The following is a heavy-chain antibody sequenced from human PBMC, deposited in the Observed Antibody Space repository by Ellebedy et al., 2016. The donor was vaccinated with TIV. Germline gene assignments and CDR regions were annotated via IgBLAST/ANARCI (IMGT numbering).Heavy chain of an antibody. CDR3: ARGGVDRPHPLDI. CDR2: IYYSGST. Sequence: MPSETLSLTCAVYGGSFSDYDWNWIRQPPGEGLEWIGYIYYSGSTFFNPSLKSRLTISLDTSKNHLSLKLSSVTAADTAIYYCARGGVDRPHPLDIWGQGTVVTVSS. D-gene: IGHD3-10*01. CDR1: GGSFSDYD. V-gene: IGHV4-30-4*08. J-gene: IGHJ3*02.